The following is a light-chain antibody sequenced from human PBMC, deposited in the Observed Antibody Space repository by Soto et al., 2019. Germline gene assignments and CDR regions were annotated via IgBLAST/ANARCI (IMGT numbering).Light chain of an antibody. V-gene: IGLV2-8*01. CDR3: SSYAGNNIVV. CDR1: SSDVGGYNS. Sequence: QSALTQPPSASGSPGHSVTISCTGTSSDVGGYNSVSWYQQHPGKAPKLMIYEVSKRPSGVPDRFSGSKSGNPASLTVSGLQAEDEADYYCSSYAGNNIVVFGGGTKLTVL. CDR2: EVS. J-gene: IGLJ2*01.